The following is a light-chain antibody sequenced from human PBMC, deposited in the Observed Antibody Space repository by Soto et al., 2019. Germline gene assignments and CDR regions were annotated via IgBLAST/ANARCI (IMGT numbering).Light chain of an antibody. CDR3: QQDNDWPYT. CDR1: QPISRT. CDR2: GAS. Sequence: EIVLTQSPATLYVSPGERATLSCRASQPISRTLAWYQQKPGQAPRLLFYGASTRATGVPARFSGSGSGSDFTLTLDRLQSEDFAVYFCQQDNDWPYTFGQGTKLEIK. J-gene: IGKJ2*01. V-gene: IGKV3-15*01.